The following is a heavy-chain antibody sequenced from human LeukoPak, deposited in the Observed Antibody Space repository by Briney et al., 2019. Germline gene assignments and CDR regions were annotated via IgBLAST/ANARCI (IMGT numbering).Heavy chain of an antibody. J-gene: IGHJ4*02. CDR1: GFTFSTYD. D-gene: IGHD5-12*01. V-gene: IGHV3-48*02. Sequence: GGSLRLSCAASGFTFSTYDMNWVRQAPGKRLEWVSYISSSNDSIYYADSVKGRFTISRDNAENSLYLQMNSLRDEDTAVYYCARAMRSGYDYWGQGTLVTVSS. CDR3: ARAMRSGYDY. CDR2: ISSSNDSI.